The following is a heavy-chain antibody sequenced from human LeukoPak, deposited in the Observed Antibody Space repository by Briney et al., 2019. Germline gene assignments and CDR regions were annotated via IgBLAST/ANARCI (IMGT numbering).Heavy chain of an antibody. CDR1: GFTFSSYS. Sequence: GGSLRLSCAASGFTFSSYSMNWVRQAPGKGLEWVSSISSSSSYIYYADSVKGRFTISRDNSKNTLYLQMNSLRAEDTAVYYCAKDLRGIAVAGTLIDYWGQGTLVTVSS. CDR3: AKDLRGIAVAGTLIDY. D-gene: IGHD6-19*01. CDR2: ISSSSSYI. V-gene: IGHV3-21*04. J-gene: IGHJ4*02.